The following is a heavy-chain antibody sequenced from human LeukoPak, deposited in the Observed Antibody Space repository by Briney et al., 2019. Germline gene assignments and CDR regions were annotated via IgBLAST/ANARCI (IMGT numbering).Heavy chain of an antibody. Sequence: GGSLRLSCAASGFTFDDYGMSWVRQAPGKGLEWVSGINWNGGSTGYADSVKGRFTISRGNAKNSLYLQMNSLRAEDTALYHCARGGIKWLPEDYWGQGTLVTVSS. CDR1: GFTFDDYG. D-gene: IGHD5-12*01. CDR3: ARGGIKWLPEDY. CDR2: INWNGGST. J-gene: IGHJ4*02. V-gene: IGHV3-20*01.